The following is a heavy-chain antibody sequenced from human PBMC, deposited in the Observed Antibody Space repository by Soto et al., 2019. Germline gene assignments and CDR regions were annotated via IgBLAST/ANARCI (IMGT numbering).Heavy chain of an antibody. V-gene: IGHV6-1*01. CDR3: ARGVGVEQWLVGVWFDP. CDR1: GDSVSSNSAA. CDR2: TYYRSKWYN. D-gene: IGHD6-19*01. J-gene: IGHJ5*02. Sequence: KQSQTLSLTCAISGDSVSSNSAAWNWIRQSPSRGLEWLGRTYYRSKWYNDYAVSVKSRITINPDTSKNQFSLQLNSVTPEDTAVYYCARGVGVEQWLVGVWFDPWGQGTLVTVSS.